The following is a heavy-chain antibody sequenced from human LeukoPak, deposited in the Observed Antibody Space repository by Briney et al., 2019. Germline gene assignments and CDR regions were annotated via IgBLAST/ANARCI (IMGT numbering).Heavy chain of an antibody. CDR1: GGSFSGHY. V-gene: IGHV4-34*01. CDR2: INHSGST. Sequence: SETLSLTCAVYGGSFSGHYWSWIRKPPGKGLEWIGEINHSGSTNYNPSLKSRVTISVDTSKNQFSLKLSSVTAADTAVYYCARHAAVEGSSGWSPLWWFDPWGQGTLVTVSS. CDR3: ARHAAVEGSSGWSPLWWFDP. J-gene: IGHJ5*02. D-gene: IGHD6-19*01.